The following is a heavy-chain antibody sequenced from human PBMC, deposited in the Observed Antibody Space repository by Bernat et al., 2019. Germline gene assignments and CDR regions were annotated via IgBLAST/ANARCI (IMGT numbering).Heavy chain of an antibody. V-gene: IGHV4-31*03. CDR1: GGSISSGTYY. J-gene: IGHJ4*02. CDR2: IYYSGIT. CDR3: ARVGYSYGLTFDY. D-gene: IGHD5-18*01. Sequence: QVHLQESGPGLVRPSQTLSLTCTVSGGSISSGTYYWSWVRQHPGQGLEWIGYIYYSGITYYNPSLKSRVTISLDTSKNQFSLRLSSVTAADTAVYYCARVGYSYGLTFDYWGQGTLVTVSS.